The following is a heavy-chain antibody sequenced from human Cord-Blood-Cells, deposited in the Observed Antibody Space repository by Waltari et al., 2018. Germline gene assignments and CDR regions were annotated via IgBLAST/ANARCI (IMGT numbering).Heavy chain of an antibody. Sequence: QIPLKESGPTLVKPTQTLTLTCTFSGFSLSTSGVGVGWIRQPPGKALEWLALIYWDDDKRYSPSLKSRLTITKDTSKNQVVLTMTNMDPVDTATYYCAHRSITIFGVVSDAFDIWGQGTMVTVSS. CDR1: GFSLSTSGVG. D-gene: IGHD3-3*01. J-gene: IGHJ3*02. CDR2: IYWDDDK. CDR3: AHRSITIFGVVSDAFDI. V-gene: IGHV2-5*02.